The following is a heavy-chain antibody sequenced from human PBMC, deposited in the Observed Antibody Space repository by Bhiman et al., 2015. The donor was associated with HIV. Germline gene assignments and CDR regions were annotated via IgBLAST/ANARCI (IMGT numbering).Heavy chain of an antibody. CDR2: IYNDGGT. CDR3: AREKGDSSGYYYRPWYYYGMDV. V-gene: IGHV3-66*01. CDR1: GFTVSSSY. Sequence: EVQLVESGGGLVQPGGSLRLSCAASGFTVSSSYMSWVRQAPGRGMEWVSVIYNDGGTYYTDSVKGRFTISRDNSKNTVYLQMNSLRAEDTAVYYCAREKGDSSGYYYRPWYYYGMDVWGQGTTVTVSS. D-gene: IGHD3-22*01. J-gene: IGHJ6*02.